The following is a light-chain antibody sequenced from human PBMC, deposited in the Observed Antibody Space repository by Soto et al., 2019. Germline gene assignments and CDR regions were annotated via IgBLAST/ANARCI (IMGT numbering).Light chain of an antibody. J-gene: IGLJ1*01. V-gene: IGLV1-40*01. CDR1: SSNIGAGYH. Sequence: QPVLTQPPSVSGAPGQRVTISCTGSSSNIGAGYHVHWYQQLPGAAPKLLIFGDSNRPSGVPDRFSGSKSCTSASLAITGLQADDEADYYCQSSDSRLSGSDVFGTGTKLTVL. CDR3: QSSDSRLSGSDV. CDR2: GDS.